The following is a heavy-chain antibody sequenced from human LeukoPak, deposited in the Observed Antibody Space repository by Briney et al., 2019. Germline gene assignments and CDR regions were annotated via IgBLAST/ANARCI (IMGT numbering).Heavy chain of an antibody. D-gene: IGHD3-22*01. V-gene: IGHV4-31*03. CDR3: ARGYDSSGYYYYFDY. J-gene: IGHJ4*02. CDR1: GGSISSGGYY. Sequence: SETLPLTCTVSGGSISSGGYYWSWIRQHPGKGLEWIGYIYYSGSTYYNPSLKSRVTISVDTSKNQFSLKLSSVTAADTAVYYCARGYDSSGYYYYFDYWGQGTLVTVSS. CDR2: IYYSGST.